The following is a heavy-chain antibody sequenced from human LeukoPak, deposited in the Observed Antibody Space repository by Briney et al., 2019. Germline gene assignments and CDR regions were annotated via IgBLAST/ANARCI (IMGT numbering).Heavy chain of an antibody. Sequence: GASVKVSCKASGYTFTSYGSSWVRQAPGQGLEWMGWISAYNGNTNYAQKLQGRVTMTTDTSTSTAYMELRSLRSDDTAVYYCARASLEDYVWGSYYMDVWGKGTTVTVSS. V-gene: IGHV1-18*01. D-gene: IGHD3-16*01. CDR3: ARASLEDYVWGSYYMDV. CDR2: ISAYNGNT. CDR1: GYTFTSYG. J-gene: IGHJ6*03.